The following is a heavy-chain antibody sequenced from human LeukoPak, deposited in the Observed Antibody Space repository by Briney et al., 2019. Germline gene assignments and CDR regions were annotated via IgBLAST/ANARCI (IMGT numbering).Heavy chain of an antibody. J-gene: IGHJ4*02. CDR2: INHSGST. CDR1: GGSFSGYY. D-gene: IGHD2-15*01. CDR3: ASRACSPDCQGDFDY. V-gene: IGHV4-34*01. Sequence: PSETLSLTCAVYGGSFSGYYWSWIRQPPGKGLEWIGEINHSGSTNYNPSLKSRVTISVDTSKNQFSLKLSSVTAADTAVYYCASRACSPDCQGDFDYWGQGTLVTVSS.